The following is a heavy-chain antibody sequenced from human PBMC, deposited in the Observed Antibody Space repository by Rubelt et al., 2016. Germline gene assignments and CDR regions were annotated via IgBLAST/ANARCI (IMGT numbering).Heavy chain of an antibody. D-gene: IGHD2-8*01. CDR1: GYTFTNYA. J-gene: IGHJ4*02. V-gene: IGHV1-2*06. Sequence: QVHLVQSGSELKKPGASVKVSCKASGYTFTNYAMDWVRQAPGQGLEWMGRVNPNTGGTNYAQKFQGRVTMTRDTSINTAYLELTSLSTDGTAVYYCTRGYCTKAVCPLGYWGLGTLVTGSS. CDR3: TRGYCTKAVCPLGY. CDR2: VNPNTGGT.